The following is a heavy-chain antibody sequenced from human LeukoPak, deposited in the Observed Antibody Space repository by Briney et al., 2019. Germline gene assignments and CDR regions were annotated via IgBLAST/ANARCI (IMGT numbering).Heavy chain of an antibody. Sequence: PGGSLRLSCAASGFTFSSYGMHWVRQAPGKGLEWVAFIRYDGSNKYYADSVKVRFTISRDNSKNTLYLQMNSLRAEDTAVYYCAKDFRDWSYATSPDYWGQGTLVTVSS. V-gene: IGHV3-30*02. CDR3: AKDFRDWSYATSPDY. J-gene: IGHJ4*02. CDR1: GFTFSSYG. CDR2: IRYDGSNK. D-gene: IGHD2-2*01.